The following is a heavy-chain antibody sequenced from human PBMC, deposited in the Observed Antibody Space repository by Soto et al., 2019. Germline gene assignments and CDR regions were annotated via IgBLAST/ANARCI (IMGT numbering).Heavy chain of an antibody. D-gene: IGHD6-19*01. Sequence: EVQLLESGGGLVQPGGSLRLSCAASGFTFSSYAMSWVRQAPGKGLEWVSAISGSGGTTYYADSVKGRFTFSRDNSTHTLYLQMCRVRAEDTAVYYCAKTAHGWFSAFDIWGQGTMGTVSS. V-gene: IGHV3-23*01. CDR3: AKTAHGWFSAFDI. J-gene: IGHJ3*02. CDR2: ISGSGGTT. CDR1: GFTFSSYA.